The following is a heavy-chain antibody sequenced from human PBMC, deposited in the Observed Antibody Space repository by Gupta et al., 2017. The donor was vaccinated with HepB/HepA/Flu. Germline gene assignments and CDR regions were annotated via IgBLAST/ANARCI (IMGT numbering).Heavy chain of an antibody. Sequence: QVQLVQSGAEVKKPGASVKVSCKASGYTFTSYDINWVRQATGQGLEWMGWMNPNSGNTGYAQKFQGRVTITRNTSISTAYMELSSLRSEDTAVYYCARGVRCSSTSCYNLLADYYYYMDVWGKGTTVTVSS. J-gene: IGHJ6*03. CDR3: ARGVRCSSTSCYNLLADYYYYMDV. V-gene: IGHV1-8*03. CDR2: MNPNSGNT. D-gene: IGHD2-2*01. CDR1: GYTFTSYD.